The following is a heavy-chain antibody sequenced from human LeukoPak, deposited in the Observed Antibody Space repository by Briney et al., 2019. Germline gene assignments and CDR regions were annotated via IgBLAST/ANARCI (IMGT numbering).Heavy chain of an antibody. D-gene: IGHD2-21*02. J-gene: IGHJ6*04. CDR2: ISWNSGSI. CDR1: GFTVDDYA. Sequence: GRSLRLSCAASGFTVDDYAMHWVRQAPGKGLEWVSGISWNSGSIGYADSVKGRFTISRDNAKNSLYLQMNSLRAEDTALYYCAKDLRGVVTALDVWGKGTTVTISS. V-gene: IGHV3-9*01. CDR3: AKDLRGVVTALDV.